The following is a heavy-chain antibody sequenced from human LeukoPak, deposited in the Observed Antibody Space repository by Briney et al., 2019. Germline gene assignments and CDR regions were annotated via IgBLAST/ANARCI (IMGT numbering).Heavy chain of an antibody. J-gene: IGHJ6*03. V-gene: IGHV3-53*01. CDR1: GFSVSMKY. CDR2: IFSGGTT. D-gene: IGHD3-10*01. Sequence: GESLRLSCAASGFSVSMKYMTWVRQAPGGGGEWVSVIFSGGTTYYADSVKGRFTVSRDNSKNMMYLQMNSLRAEDAAVYYCARFSGPGMQHYYYYMDVWGTGTTVTVSS. CDR3: ARFSGPGMQHYYYYMDV.